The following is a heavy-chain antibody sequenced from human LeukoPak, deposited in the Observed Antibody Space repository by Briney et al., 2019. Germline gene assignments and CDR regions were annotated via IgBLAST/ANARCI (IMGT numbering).Heavy chain of an antibody. CDR2: INPSGGST. V-gene: IGHV1-46*01. D-gene: IGHD1-26*01. J-gene: IGHJ4*02. CDR1: GFTFTSYY. Sequence: PGGSLRLSCAASGFTFTSYYMPWVRQAPGQGLEWMGIINPSGGSTSYAQKFQGRVTMTRDTSTSTVYMELSSLRSEDTAVYYCARDSEGIVGATQDYWGQGTLVTVSS. CDR3: ARDSEGIVGATQDY.